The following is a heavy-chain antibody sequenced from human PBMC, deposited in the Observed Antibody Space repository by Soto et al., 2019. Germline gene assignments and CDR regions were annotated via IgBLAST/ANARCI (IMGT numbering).Heavy chain of an antibody. CDR1: ECKFVDYG. D-gene: IGHD3-10*01. J-gene: IGHJ4*02. CDR2: ISWNSGSI. V-gene: IGHV3-9*01. Sequence: GGSQRVSWRAAECKFVDYGRHWVRQEPGKGLEWVSGISWNSGSIGYADSVKGRFTISRDNAKNSLYLQMNSLRAEDTALYYCAKGIRGVIITPIDYWGQGTLVTVSS. CDR3: AKGIRGVIITPIDY.